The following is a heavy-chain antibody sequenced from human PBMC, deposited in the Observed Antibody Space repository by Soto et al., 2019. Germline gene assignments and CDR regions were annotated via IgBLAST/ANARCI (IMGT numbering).Heavy chain of an antibody. J-gene: IGHJ4*02. CDR1: GFTFSSYG. Sequence: PGGSLRLSCAASGFTFSSYGMHWVRQAPGKGLEWVAVISYDGSNKYYADSVKGRFTISRDNSKNTLYLQMNSLRAEDTAVYYCAKDSPAITMNRLVDYWGQGTLVTVSS. CDR3: AKDSPAITMNRLVDY. D-gene: IGHD3-22*01. V-gene: IGHV3-30*18. CDR2: ISYDGSNK.